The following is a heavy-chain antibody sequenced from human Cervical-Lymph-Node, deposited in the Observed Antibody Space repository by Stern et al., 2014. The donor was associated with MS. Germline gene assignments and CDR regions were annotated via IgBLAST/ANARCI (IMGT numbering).Heavy chain of an antibody. D-gene: IGHD6-19*01. CDR2: ISGSGGST. Sequence: EVQLVESGGGLVQPGGSLRLSCVASGFTFNTYAMSWVRQAPGTGLEWVSVISGSGGSTYDADSVKGRFTISRDNSRNTLFLQMNSLRVEDTAVYYCAKDRAQSIAMAGRIDYWGQGTLVTVSS. V-gene: IGHV3-23*04. J-gene: IGHJ4*02. CDR3: AKDRAQSIAMAGRIDY. CDR1: GFTFNTYA.